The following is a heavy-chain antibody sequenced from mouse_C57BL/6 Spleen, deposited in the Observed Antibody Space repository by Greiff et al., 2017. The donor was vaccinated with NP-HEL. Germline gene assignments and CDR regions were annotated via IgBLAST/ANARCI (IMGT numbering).Heavy chain of an antibody. D-gene: IGHD1-1*01. V-gene: IGHV1-55*01. Sequence: QVHVKQPGAELVKPGASVKMSCKASGYTFTSYWITWVKQRPGQGLEWIGDIYPGSGSTNYNEKFKSKATLTVDTSSSTAYMQLSSLTSEDSAVYYCARRYGSSPYWYFDVWGTGTTVTVSS. J-gene: IGHJ1*03. CDR1: GYTFTSYW. CDR3: ARRYGSSPYWYFDV. CDR2: IYPGSGST.